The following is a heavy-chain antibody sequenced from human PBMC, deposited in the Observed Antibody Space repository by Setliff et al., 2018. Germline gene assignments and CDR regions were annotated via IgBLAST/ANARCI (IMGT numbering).Heavy chain of an antibody. V-gene: IGHV4-34*01. CDR3: ASPQARGFWARYYFDL. J-gene: IGHJ4*02. CDR2: YSHSGGS. D-gene: IGHD6-6*01. CDR1: GESLIDYS. Sequence: PSETLSLTCTVFGESLIDYSWHWIRQPPGKGLEWIGEYSHSGGSKYHPSLEGRVTISADESKRPVSLKLTSLTAADTAVYYCASPQARGFWARYYFDLWGQGTLVTVSS.